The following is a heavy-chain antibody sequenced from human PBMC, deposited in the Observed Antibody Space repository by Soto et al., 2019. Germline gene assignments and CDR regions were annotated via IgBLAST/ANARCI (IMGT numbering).Heavy chain of an antibody. V-gene: IGHV1-69*01. CDR2: IIPISDTT. CDR3: ATSQGSSTSLELDYYYSYGMDV. D-gene: IGHD2-2*01. Sequence: QVQLVQSGAEVKKPGSSVKVSCKASGGTFSSYAISWVRQAPGQGLEWMGGIIPISDTTNYAQKFQGRVTSTEDESTSTAYMELSSLRTEDTAVYYCATSQGSSTSLELDYYYSYGMDVWGQGTTVTVSS. J-gene: IGHJ6*02. CDR1: GGTFSSYA.